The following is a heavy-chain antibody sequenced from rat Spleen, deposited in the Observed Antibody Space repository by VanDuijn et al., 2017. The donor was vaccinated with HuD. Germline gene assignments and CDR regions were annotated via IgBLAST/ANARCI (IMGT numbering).Heavy chain of an antibody. D-gene: IGHD1-2*01. CDR1: GFSLTSYH. J-gene: IGHJ2*01. Sequence: QVQLKESGPGLVQPSQTLSLTCTVSGFSLTSYHVSWVRQPPEKGLEWIAVISSAGSTYYNSALKSRLSISRDTSKSQVFLKMNSLQTEDKAMYFCAAGYGSYGYWGQGVMVTVSS. CDR3: AAGYGSYGY. CDR2: ISSAGST. V-gene: IGHV2-6*01.